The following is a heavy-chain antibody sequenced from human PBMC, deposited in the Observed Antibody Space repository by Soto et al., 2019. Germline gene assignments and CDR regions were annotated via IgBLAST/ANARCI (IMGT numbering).Heavy chain of an antibody. D-gene: IGHD3-10*01. V-gene: IGHV4-34*01. Sequence: LSLTCAVYGGSFSGYYWSWIRQPPGKGLEWIGEINHSGSTNYNPSLKSRVTISVDTSKNQFSLKLSSVTAADTAVYYCARDRVIYYGSGSYHGWFDPWGQGTLVTVSS. CDR3: ARDRVIYYGSGSYHGWFDP. CDR2: INHSGST. J-gene: IGHJ5*02. CDR1: GGSFSGYY.